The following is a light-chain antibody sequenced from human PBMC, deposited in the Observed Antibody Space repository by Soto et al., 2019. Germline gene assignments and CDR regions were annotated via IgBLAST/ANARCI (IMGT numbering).Light chain of an antibody. CDR3: QQYNNWHPWT. J-gene: IGKJ1*01. Sequence: EIVMTQSPATLSVSPGERATLSCRASQSVSSNLAWYQQKPGQAPRLLIYGASTRATGIPARFSGSGSGTEFTLTISSLQAEAFAVYYCQQYNNWHPWTFGQGTKVEIK. CDR2: GAS. CDR1: QSVSSN. V-gene: IGKV3-15*01.